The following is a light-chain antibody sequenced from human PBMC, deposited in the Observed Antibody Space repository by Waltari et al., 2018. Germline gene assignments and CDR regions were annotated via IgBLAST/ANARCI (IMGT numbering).Light chain of an antibody. CDR2: GVT. V-gene: IGLV2-14*01. J-gene: IGLJ1*01. Sequence: QSALTHPASASGSPGHSITISCTGLSRAVGGFDSVLWYQQHPGNAPNLMIYGVTGRPSGVSNRFSGSKSGNTASLTISGLQAEDEADYYCSSYTTTSSLVFATGTKVTVL. CDR3: SSYTTTSSLV. CDR1: SRAVGGFDS.